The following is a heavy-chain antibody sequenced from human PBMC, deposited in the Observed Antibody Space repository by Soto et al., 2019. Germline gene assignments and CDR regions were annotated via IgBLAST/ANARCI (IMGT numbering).Heavy chain of an antibody. V-gene: IGHV3-23*01. CDR1: GLTLSSYA. CDR3: SKARYSSSWFLYSYFDY. CDR2: ISGSGGRT. D-gene: IGHD6-13*01. Sequence: GGSLRLSCAASGLTLSSYAMSWVGQAPGKGLEWGSAISGSGGRTYYADSVKGRFTISRDNSKNTLYLQMNRLRAEETAVYYGSKARYSSSWFLYSYFDYWGQGTLLTVFS. J-gene: IGHJ4*02.